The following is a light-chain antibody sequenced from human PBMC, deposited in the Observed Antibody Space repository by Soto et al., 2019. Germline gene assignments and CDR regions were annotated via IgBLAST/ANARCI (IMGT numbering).Light chain of an antibody. V-gene: IGKV3-15*01. J-gene: IGKJ2*01. Sequence: EIVMTQSPATLSVSPGETATLSCGASQSISNNLAWYQQKPGQAPRLLMYGTSTRATGVPARFSGSGSGTEFTLTISRLQSEDFAVYYCQQYYTWPPMYTFGQGTKLEIK. CDR1: QSISNN. CDR3: QQYYTWPPMYT. CDR2: GTS.